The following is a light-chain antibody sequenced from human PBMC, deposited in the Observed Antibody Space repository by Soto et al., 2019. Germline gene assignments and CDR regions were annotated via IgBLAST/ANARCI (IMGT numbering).Light chain of an antibody. CDR1: QNFGSSY. J-gene: IGKJ5*01. V-gene: IGKV3D-20*02. CDR3: QQRSNWPT. CDR2: GAS. Sequence: EIVFTQSPHTLSLSPGERATLSCRASQNFGSSYLAWYQQKPGQAPRLLIYGASTRATGIPARFSGSGSGTDFTLTISSLEPEDFAVYYCQQRSNWPTFGQGTRLEIK.